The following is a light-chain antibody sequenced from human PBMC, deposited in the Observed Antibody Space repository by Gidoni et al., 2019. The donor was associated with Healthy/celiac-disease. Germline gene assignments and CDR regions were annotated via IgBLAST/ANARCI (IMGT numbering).Light chain of an antibody. CDR3: AAWDDSLNGPV. CDR1: SSNIASNT. J-gene: IGLJ2*01. CDR2: SNN. V-gene: IGLV1-44*01. Sequence: QSVLTQPPSASGTPGRRVTISCSGSSSNIASNTVNWYQQLPGTAPKLLIYSNNQRPSGVPDRFSGSKSGTSASLAISGLQSEDEADYYCAAWDDSLNGPVFGGGTKLTVL.